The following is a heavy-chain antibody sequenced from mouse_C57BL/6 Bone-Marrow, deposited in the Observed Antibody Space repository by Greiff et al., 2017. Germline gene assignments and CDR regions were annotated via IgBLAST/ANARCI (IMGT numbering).Heavy chain of an antibody. J-gene: IGHJ2*01. D-gene: IGHD2-1*01. CDR3: ARERYLLLDY. V-gene: IGHV1-19*01. Sequence: VQLKESGPVLVKPGASVKMSCKASGYTFTDYYMNWVKQSHGKSLEWIGVINPYNGGTSYNQKFKGKATLTVDKSSSTAYMERNSLTSEDSAVYYCARERYLLLDYWGQGTTLTVSS. CDR1: GYTFTDYY. CDR2: INPYNGGT.